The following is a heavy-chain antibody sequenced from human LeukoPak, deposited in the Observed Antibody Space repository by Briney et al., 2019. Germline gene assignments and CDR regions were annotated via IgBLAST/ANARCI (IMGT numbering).Heavy chain of an antibody. V-gene: IGHV2-5*02. J-gene: IGHJ5*02. CDR2: IYWDDDK. CDR3: AHFGVYCSSSSCRKSNWFDP. Sequence: SGPTLVKPTQTLTLTRTFSGFSLTTSGVGVGWTRQPPGKALEWLAPIYWDDDKRYSPSLKSRLAITKDTSKNQVVLTMTNMDPVDTATYYCAHFGVYCSSSSCRKSNWFDPWGQGTLVTVSS. D-gene: IGHD2-2*01. CDR1: GFSLTTSGVG.